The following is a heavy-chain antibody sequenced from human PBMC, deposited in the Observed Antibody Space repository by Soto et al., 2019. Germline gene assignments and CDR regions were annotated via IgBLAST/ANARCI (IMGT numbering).Heavy chain of an antibody. CDR2: FWYDGSNK. Sequence: AGGSLRLSCAASGFTFRTYGMHWVRQAPGKGLEWVAIFWYDGSNKYYAESVKGRFTISRENSKDTLYLQMNSLRAEDTAVYYCARDRNFGAKGGSLDIWGQGTLVTVSS. D-gene: IGHD3-16*01. CDR1: GFTFRTYG. V-gene: IGHV3-33*01. CDR3: ARDRNFGAKGGSLDI. J-gene: IGHJ3*02.